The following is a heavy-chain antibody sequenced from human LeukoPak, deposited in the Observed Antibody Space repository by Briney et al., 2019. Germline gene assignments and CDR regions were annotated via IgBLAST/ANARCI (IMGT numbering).Heavy chain of an antibody. Sequence: PSETLSLTCAVYGGSFSDYYWSWIRQPPGKGLEWIGYIYYSGSTNYNPSLKSRVTISVDTSKNQFSLKLSSVTAADTAVYYCARHLRVNYFDYWGQGTLVTVSS. J-gene: IGHJ4*02. CDR3: ARHLRVNYFDY. D-gene: IGHD4-23*01. CDR2: IYYSGST. V-gene: IGHV4-59*01. CDR1: GGSFSDYY.